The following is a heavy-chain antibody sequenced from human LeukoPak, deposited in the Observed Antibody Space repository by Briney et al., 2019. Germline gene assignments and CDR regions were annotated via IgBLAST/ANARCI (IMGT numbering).Heavy chain of an antibody. J-gene: IGHJ5*01. Sequence: GGSLRLPCAASGFTFSSHGIHWVRQAPGKGPEWVAFLRYDGSNAYYSDSVKGRFTISRDNSRNTVHLEMNRLRPEDTAVYYCAKGGRITLFGVVDSWGQGTLVTVSS. CDR2: LRYDGSNA. CDR3: AKGGRITLFGVVDS. V-gene: IGHV3-30*02. CDR1: GFTFSSHG. D-gene: IGHD3-3*01.